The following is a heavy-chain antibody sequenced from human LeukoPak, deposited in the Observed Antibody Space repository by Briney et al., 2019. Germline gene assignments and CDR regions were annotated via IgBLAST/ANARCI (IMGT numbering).Heavy chain of an antibody. D-gene: IGHD3-22*01. Sequence: PGGSLRLSCAASGFTVSSNYMSWVRQAPGKGLEWVSVIYSGGSTYYADSVKGRFTISRDNSKNTLYLQMNSLRAEDTAVYYCARAWYYDSSGYFDYWGQGTLVTVSS. V-gene: IGHV3-66*01. CDR3: ARAWYYDSSGYFDY. CDR2: IYSGGST. CDR1: GFTVSSNY. J-gene: IGHJ4*02.